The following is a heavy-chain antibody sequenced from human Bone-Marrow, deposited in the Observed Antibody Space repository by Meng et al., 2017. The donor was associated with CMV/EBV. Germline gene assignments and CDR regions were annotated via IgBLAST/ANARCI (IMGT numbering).Heavy chain of an antibody. CDR3: AREDSSGYYYAVYYYGMDV. Sequence: ASLKVSCKASGYTFTTYYMHWVRQDPGQGLEWLGMIDTSGGSTSSAQKFQCRVTMTRDTSTSTVYMALSSPRSEDTAVYYCAREDSSGYYYAVYYYGMDVWGQGTTVTVSS. CDR2: IDTSGGST. D-gene: IGHD3-22*01. V-gene: IGHV1-46*01. CDR1: GYTFTTYY. J-gene: IGHJ6*02.